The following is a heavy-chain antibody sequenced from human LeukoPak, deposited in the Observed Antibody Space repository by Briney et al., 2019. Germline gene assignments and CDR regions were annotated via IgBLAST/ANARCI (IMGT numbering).Heavy chain of an antibody. V-gene: IGHV3-30*03. CDR1: GFTFTTYG. CDR3: ARGPGHTKSLPGRNFFDP. J-gene: IGHJ5*02. CDR2: ISYDGNNE. Sequence: GGSLRLSCAASGFTFTTYGMHWVRQAPGKGLEWVAIISYDGNNEYYADSVKGRFTISRDNSNNTLCLQMNSLRAEDTAVYYCARGPGHTKSLPGRNFFDPWGQGTLVTVSS. D-gene: IGHD2-2*01.